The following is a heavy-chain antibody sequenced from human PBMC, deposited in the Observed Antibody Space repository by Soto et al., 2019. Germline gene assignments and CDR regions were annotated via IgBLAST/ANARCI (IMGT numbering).Heavy chain of an antibody. Sequence: VQLVESGGGLVQPGASLRLSCTASGLTFSISWMTWVRQAPGEGLEWVSNITPAGDVQHYADSVKERFTISRDNAKNSLFLQMSGLRVEDTAVYYCATANTPYAFDMWGQGTMDTVSS. V-gene: IGHV3-7*01. CDR1: GLTFSISW. J-gene: IGHJ3*02. CDR2: ITPAGDVQ. CDR3: ATANTPYAFDM.